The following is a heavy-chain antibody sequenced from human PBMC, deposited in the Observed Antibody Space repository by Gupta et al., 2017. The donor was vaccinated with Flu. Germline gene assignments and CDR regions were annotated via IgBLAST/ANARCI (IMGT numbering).Heavy chain of an antibody. V-gene: IGHV1-2*02. Sequence: GYIVSGYYIHWVRKAPGQGREWMGWSNPHNGDTKFAQKLQGRVTMTTDTSDNTAYVELGSLTSDDTAVYYCAKGKELQDQYYGMDVWGQGTTVTV. CDR1: GYIVSGYY. CDR3: AKGKELQDQYYGMDV. J-gene: IGHJ6*02. CDR2: SNPHNGDT. D-gene: IGHD1-7*01.